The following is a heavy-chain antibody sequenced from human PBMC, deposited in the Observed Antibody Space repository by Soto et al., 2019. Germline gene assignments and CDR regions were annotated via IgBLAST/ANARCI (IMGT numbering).Heavy chain of an antibody. CDR2: FYWDDDK. V-gene: IGHV2-5*02. Sequence: GPTLVNPTPTLTLTCTFSGFSLSTSGVGVGWIRQPPGKALEWLALFYWDDDKRYSPSLKSRLTITKDTSKNQVVLTMTNMDPVDTATYYCAHTLLPPLYYYDSSGFFDIWGQGTMVTVSS. CDR1: GFSLSTSGVG. CDR3: AHTLLPPLYYYDSSGFFDI. D-gene: IGHD3-22*01. J-gene: IGHJ3*02.